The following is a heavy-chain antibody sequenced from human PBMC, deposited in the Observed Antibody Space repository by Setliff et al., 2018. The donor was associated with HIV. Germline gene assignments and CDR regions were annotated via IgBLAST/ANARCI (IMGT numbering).Heavy chain of an antibody. CDR1: GFTFSNYW. J-gene: IGHJ4*02. V-gene: IGHV3-72*01. CDR3: VRAAAGLDI. CDR2: TRNKANGYIT. Sequence: PGGSLRLSCAASGFTFSNYWMNWVRQAPGKGLEWVGRTRNKANGYITEYGASVQGRFTISRDNSKDSLSLQMNNLKAEDTAVYYCVRAAAGLDIWSQGIRVTVSS.